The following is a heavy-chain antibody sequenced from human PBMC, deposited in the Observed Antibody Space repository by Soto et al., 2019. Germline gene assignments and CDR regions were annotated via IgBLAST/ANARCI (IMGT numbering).Heavy chain of an antibody. CDR1: GYTFTSYY. J-gene: IGHJ6*02. D-gene: IGHD5-12*01. CDR2: INPSGGST. Sequence: ASVKVSCKASGYTFTSYYMHWVRQAPGQGLEWMGIINPSGGSTSYAQKFQGRVTTTRDTSTSTVYMELSSLRSEDTAVYYCARDGTMGDIVATTAHGMDVWGQGTTVTVSS. CDR3: ARDGTMGDIVATTAHGMDV. V-gene: IGHV1-46*01.